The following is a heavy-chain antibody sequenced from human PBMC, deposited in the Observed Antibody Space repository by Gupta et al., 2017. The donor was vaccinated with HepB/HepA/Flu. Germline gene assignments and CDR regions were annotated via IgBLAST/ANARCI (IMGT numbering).Heavy chain of an antibody. CDR2: IGSDMRA. J-gene: IGHJ6*03. V-gene: IGHV3-23*01. D-gene: IGHD3-3*01. CDR3: AKDLFFWSAMDV. CDR1: GFSFSGNA. Sequence: EVQLLESGGGLVQPGGSLRLSCAASGFSFSGNAMSWVRQAPGKGLEWVSGIGSDMRAHYSDSVRGRFTISRDNSKNTLYLQMNGLRAEDTAIYYCAKDLFFWSAMDVWGKGTTVTVSS.